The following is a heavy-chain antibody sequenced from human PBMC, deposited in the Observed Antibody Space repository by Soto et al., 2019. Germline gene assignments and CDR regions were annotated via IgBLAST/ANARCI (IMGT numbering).Heavy chain of an antibody. CDR1: GGTFSSYA. J-gene: IGHJ4*02. D-gene: IGHD3-10*01. V-gene: IGHV1-69*12. Sequence: QVQLVQSGAEVKKPGSSVKVSCKASGGTFSSYAISWVRQAPGQGLEWMGGIIPIFGTANYAQKFQGRVTITADESTSTAYMERSSLRSEDTAVYYCARDRMSAHYGSGSLYFDYWGQGTLVTVSS. CDR2: IIPIFGTA. CDR3: ARDRMSAHYGSGSLYFDY.